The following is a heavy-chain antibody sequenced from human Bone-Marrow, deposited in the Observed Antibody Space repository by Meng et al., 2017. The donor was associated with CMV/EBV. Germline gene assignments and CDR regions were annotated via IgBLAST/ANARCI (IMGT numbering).Heavy chain of an antibody. D-gene: IGHD6-6*01. CDR2: MNPNSGNT. V-gene: IGHV1-8*01. J-gene: IGHJ4*02. Sequence: ASVKVSCKASGYTFTSYDINWVRQATGQGLEWMGWMNPNSGNTGYAQKFQGRVTMTRNTSISTAYMELSSLRSEDTAVYYRARDGAHSSSNYFDDWGQGTLVTVSS. CDR1: GYTFTSYD. CDR3: ARDGAHSSSNYFDD.